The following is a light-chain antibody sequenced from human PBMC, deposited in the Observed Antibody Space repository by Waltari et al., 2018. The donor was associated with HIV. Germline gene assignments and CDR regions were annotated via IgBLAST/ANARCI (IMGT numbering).Light chain of an antibody. CDR3: CSFAGRYTYV. CDR2: DVS. V-gene: IGLV2-11*01. Sequence: QSALTQPRSVSGSPGLSVTIFCTGTSSDVGGYNYVSWYQQHPGKAPKLMIYDVSKRPSGVPDRFSGSKSGNTASLTISGLQSEDEADYYCCSFAGRYTYVFGTGTKVTVL. CDR1: SSDVGGYNY. J-gene: IGLJ1*01.